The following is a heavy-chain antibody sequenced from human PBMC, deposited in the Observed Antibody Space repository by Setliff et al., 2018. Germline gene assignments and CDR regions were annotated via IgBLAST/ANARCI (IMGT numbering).Heavy chain of an antibody. CDR1: GGSISSSSYY. V-gene: IGHV4-39*01. J-gene: IGHJ6*03. CDR3: ARHKSNGSGSYPSLYMDV. Sequence: PSETLSLTCTVSGGSISSSSYYWGLIRQPPGKGLEWVATIYYSGSTYSNPSLKSRLIISVDAPDNQFSVKLSSVTAADTAVYYCARHKSNGSGSYPSLYMDVWGKGIMVTVSS. D-gene: IGHD3-10*01. CDR2: IYYSGST.